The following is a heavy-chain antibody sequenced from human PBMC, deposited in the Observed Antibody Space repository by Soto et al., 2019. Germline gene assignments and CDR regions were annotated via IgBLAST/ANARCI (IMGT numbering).Heavy chain of an antibody. V-gene: IGHV1-3*01. CDR3: AREGGGENDSSGPFDY. CDR1: GYTFTSYA. D-gene: IGHD3-22*01. Sequence: ASVKVSCKASGYTFTSYAMHWVRQAPGQRLEWMGWINAGNGNTKYSQKFQGRVTITTDTSASTAYMELSSLRSEDTAVYYCAREGGGENDSSGPFDYWGQGTLVTVSS. CDR2: INAGNGNT. J-gene: IGHJ4*02.